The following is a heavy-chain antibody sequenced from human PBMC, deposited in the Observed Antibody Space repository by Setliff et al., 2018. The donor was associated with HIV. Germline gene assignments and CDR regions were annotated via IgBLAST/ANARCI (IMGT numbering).Heavy chain of an antibody. V-gene: IGHV4-39*01. J-gene: IGHJ4*02. CDR2: FHYSGST. Sequence: SETLSLTCNVSGGSISSSSYYWGWIRQPPGKGLQWIASFHYSGSTSYNPSLRSRVTVSADTSKNQFSLKLTSVTAADTAVYYCARAGDSRAYYSLDSWGQGTLVTVSS. CDR1: GGSISSSSYY. CDR3: ARAGDSRAYYSLDS. D-gene: IGHD3-22*01.